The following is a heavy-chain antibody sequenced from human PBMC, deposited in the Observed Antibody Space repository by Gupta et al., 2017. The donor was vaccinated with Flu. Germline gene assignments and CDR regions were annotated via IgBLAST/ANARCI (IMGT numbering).Heavy chain of an antibody. Sequence: QLQLQESGPGLVKPSETLSLTCTVSGGSISSSSYYWGWIRQPPGKGLEWIGSIYYSGSTYYNPSLKSRVTISVDTSKNQFSLKLSSVTAADTAVYYCARHPRPIVGATNDAFDIWGQGTMVTVSS. J-gene: IGHJ3*02. D-gene: IGHD1-26*01. V-gene: IGHV4-39*01. CDR2: IYYSGST. CDR3: ARHPRPIVGATNDAFDI. CDR1: GGSISSSSYY.